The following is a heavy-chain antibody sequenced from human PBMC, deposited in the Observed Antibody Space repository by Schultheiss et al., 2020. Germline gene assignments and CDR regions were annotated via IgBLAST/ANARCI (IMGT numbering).Heavy chain of an antibody. CDR2: ISSSSSTI. D-gene: IGHD1-26*01. CDR1: GFTFSSYA. J-gene: IGHJ4*02. CDR3: ARVREVGATYYFDY. Sequence: GGSLRLSCAASGFTFSSYAMSWVRQAPGKGLEWVSYISSSSSTIYYADSVKGRFTISRDNSKNTLYLQMNSLRAEDTAVYYCARVREVGATYYFDYWVQGTLVTVSS. V-gene: IGHV3-48*01.